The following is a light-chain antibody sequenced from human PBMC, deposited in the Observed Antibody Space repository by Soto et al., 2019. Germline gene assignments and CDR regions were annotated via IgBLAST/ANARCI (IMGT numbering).Light chain of an antibody. Sequence: EIVMTQSPATLSVSPGERATLSCRASQSVSSNLAWYHQKPGQAPRLLIYGASTRATGIPARFSGSGSGTEFTLTISSLQSEEFAVYYCQQYNKWFTFGTGTKVDI. CDR1: QSVSSN. CDR3: QQYNKWFT. J-gene: IGKJ3*01. CDR2: GAS. V-gene: IGKV3-15*01.